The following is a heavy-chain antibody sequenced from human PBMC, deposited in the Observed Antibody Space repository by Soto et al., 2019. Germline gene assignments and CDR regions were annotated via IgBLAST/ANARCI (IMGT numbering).Heavy chain of an antibody. CDR2: INPNSGGT. CDR1: GYTFTVYY. V-gene: IGHV1-2*04. Sequence: ASVKVSCKASGYTFTVYYMHWVRQAPGQGLEWMGWINPNSGGTNYAQKFQGWVTMTRDTSISTAYMELSRLRSDDTAVYYCARAVPSVRGVIGYYMYVWGKGTTLTVSS. CDR3: ARAVPSVRGVIGYYMYV. J-gene: IGHJ6*03. D-gene: IGHD3-10*01.